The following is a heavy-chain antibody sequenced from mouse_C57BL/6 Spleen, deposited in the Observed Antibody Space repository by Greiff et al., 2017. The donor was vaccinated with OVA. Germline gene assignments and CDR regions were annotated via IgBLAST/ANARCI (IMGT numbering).Heavy chain of an antibody. V-gene: IGHV1-5*01. CDR1: GYTFTSYW. Sequence: EVQLQQSGTVLARPGASVKMSCKTSGYTFTSYWMHWVKQRPGQGLEWIGAIYPGNSDTSYNQKFKGKAKLTAVTSASTAYMELSSLTNEDSAVYYCTGGLRGFYAMDYWGQGTSVTVSS. J-gene: IGHJ4*01. CDR2: IYPGNSDT. CDR3: TGGLRGFYAMDY. D-gene: IGHD2-4*01.